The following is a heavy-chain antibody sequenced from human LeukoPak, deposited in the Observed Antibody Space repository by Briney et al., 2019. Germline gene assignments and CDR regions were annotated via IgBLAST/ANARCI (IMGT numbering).Heavy chain of an antibody. CDR1: GFTFSSFW. CDR2: IKQEGSEK. J-gene: IGHJ4*02. CDR3: ARGFELDY. Sequence: GDSLRLSCAASGFTFSSFWMSWVRQAPGKGLEWVANIKQEGSEKYYVGSVKGRFTISRDDARNSLYLRMNSLRAEDTAVYFCARGFELDYWGQGTLVTVSS. V-gene: IGHV3-7*01.